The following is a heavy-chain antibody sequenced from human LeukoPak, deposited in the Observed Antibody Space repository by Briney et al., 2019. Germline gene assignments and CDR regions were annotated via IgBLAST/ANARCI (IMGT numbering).Heavy chain of an antibody. D-gene: IGHD2-8*01. CDR3: AKMGWDIVLMVYVYFDY. CDR2: ISGSGGST. CDR1: GFTFSSYA. J-gene: IGHJ4*02. V-gene: IGHV3-23*01. Sequence: PGGSLRLSCAASGFTFSSYAMSWVRQAPGKGLEWVSAISGSGGSTYYADSVKGRFTISRDDSKNTLYLQMNSLGAGDTAVYYCAKMGWDIVLMVYVYFDYWGQGTLVTVSS.